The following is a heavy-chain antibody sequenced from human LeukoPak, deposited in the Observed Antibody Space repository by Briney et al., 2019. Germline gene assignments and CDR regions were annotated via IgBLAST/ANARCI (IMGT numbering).Heavy chain of an antibody. CDR3: ARDQSGAVAGTGWFDP. V-gene: IGHV4-59*01. Sequence: SETLSLTCTVSGGSISSYYWSWIRQPPGKGLEWIGYIYYSGSTNYNPSLKSRVTISVDTSKNQFSLKLSSVTAADTAVYYCARDQSGAVAGTGWFDPWGQGTLVTVSS. D-gene: IGHD6-19*01. CDR2: IYYSGST. CDR1: GGSISSYY. J-gene: IGHJ5*02.